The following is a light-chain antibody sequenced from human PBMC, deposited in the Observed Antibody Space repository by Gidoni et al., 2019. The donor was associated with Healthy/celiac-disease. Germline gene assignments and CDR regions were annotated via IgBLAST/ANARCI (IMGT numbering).Light chain of an antibody. Sequence: IQMNQSTSSLSASVGDRVTITCRASQGIRNDLGWYQQKPGKAPKLLIYAASSLQSGIPSRFSGSGSGTDFTLTISSLQPEDFATYYCLQDYNYPLTFGQGTKVEIK. V-gene: IGKV1-6*01. CDR1: QGIRND. J-gene: IGKJ1*01. CDR2: AAS. CDR3: LQDYNYPLT.